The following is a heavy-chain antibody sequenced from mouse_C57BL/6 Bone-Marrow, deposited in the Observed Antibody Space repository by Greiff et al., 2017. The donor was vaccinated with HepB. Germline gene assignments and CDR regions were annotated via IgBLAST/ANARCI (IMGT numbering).Heavy chain of an antibody. CDR2: INPSNGGT. D-gene: IGHD2-4*01. Sequence: VQLQQPGTELVKPGASVKLSCKASGYTFTSYWMHWVKQRPGQGLEWIGNINPSNGGTNYNEKFKGKATLTVDKSSSTAYRQLSSLTSEDSAVYDCARGDDYDVSFDYWGKGTTVTVSS. J-gene: IGHJ2*01. CDR1: GYTFTSYW. CDR3: ARGDDYDVSFDY. V-gene: IGHV1-53*01.